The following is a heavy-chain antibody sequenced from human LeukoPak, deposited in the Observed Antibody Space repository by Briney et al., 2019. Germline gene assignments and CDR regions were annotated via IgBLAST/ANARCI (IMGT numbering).Heavy chain of an antibody. CDR2: INSDGSST. CDR3: ARGAASNLFDP. J-gene: IGHJ5*02. Sequence: PGGSLRLSCGASGFTFSSYWMHWVRQAPGKGLVWVSRINSDGSSTSYADSVKGRFTISRDNAKNTLYLQMNSLRAEDTAVYYCARGAASNLFDPWGQGTLVTVSS. V-gene: IGHV3-74*01. D-gene: IGHD5-18*01. CDR1: GFTFSSYW.